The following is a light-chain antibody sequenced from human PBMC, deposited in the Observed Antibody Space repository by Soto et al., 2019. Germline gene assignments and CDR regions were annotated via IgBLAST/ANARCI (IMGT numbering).Light chain of an antibody. CDR1: SSDVGGYNY. J-gene: IGLJ2*01. CDR3: SSYAGSSILGV. CDR2: DVT. V-gene: IGLV2-14*01. Sequence: QSVLTQPASVSGSPGQSITISCTGTSSDVGGYNYVSWYQQYPGKAPKLMIYDVTNRPSGVSDRFSGSKSGNTASLTISGLQAEDEADYYCSSYAGSSILGVFGGGTKLTVL.